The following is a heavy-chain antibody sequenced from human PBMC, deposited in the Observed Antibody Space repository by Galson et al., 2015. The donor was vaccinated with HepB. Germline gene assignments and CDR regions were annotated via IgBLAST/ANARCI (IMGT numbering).Heavy chain of an antibody. CDR1: GGSISSYY. V-gene: IGHV4-59*08. Sequence: SETLSLTCTVSGGSISSYYWSWIRQPPGKGLEWVGYVYYIGTTNYNPSLKSRVTISVDTSKNQFSLKLSSVTAAATAVYYCARHPGLAYFDYWGQGTRVAVSS. J-gene: IGHJ4*02. CDR2: VYYIGTT. CDR3: ARHPGLAYFDY. D-gene: IGHD3-10*01.